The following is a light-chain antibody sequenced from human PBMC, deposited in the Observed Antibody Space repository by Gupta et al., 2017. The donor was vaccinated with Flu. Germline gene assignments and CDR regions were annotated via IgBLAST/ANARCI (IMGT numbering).Light chain of an antibody. Sequence: QSALTQPASVSGSPGQSITISCTGTSSDVGGYNYVSWYQQHPGKAPKLMIYEVSKRPAGVASRFSGYKSGNTASLTISGHQAEDEADYYCSSDKSSSTLVFGGGTKLTVL. CDR3: SSDKSSSTLV. CDR2: EVS. J-gene: IGLJ3*02. V-gene: IGLV2-14*01. CDR1: SSDVGGYNY.